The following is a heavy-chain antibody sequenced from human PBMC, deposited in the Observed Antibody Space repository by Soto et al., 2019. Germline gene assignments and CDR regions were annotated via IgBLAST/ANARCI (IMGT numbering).Heavy chain of an antibody. D-gene: IGHD3-22*01. CDR2: ITGSSSIT. V-gene: IGHV3-23*01. CDR1: GFTFSKYA. J-gene: IGHJ4*02. Sequence: EVQLLDSGGGLVQPGGSLRLSCAASGFTFSKYALSWVRQAPGKGLKWVSAITGSSSITYYADAVKGRFTISRDNSQNTLYLQMHNLTAEDTAVYYCAKAPTMTPAFFDYWGQGTLVTVSS. CDR3: AKAPTMTPAFFDY.